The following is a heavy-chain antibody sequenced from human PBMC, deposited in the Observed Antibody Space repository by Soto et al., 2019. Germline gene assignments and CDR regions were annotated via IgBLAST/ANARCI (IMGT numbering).Heavy chain of an antibody. V-gene: IGHV3-30-3*01. J-gene: IGHJ6*02. CDR1: GFTFSSYA. CDR3: ARETDGMDV. Sequence: QVQLVESGGGVVQPGRSLRLSCAASGFTFSSYAMHWVRQAPGKGLEWVAVISYDGSNKYYADSVKGRFTISRDNSKNTLYLQMNRLRAEDKAVYYCARETDGMDVWGQGTTVTVSS. CDR2: ISYDGSNK.